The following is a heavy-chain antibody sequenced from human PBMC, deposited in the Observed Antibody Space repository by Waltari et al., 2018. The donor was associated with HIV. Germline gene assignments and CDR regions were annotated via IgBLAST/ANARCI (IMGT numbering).Heavy chain of an antibody. J-gene: IGHJ4*02. CDR2: IRSKAYGGAA. D-gene: IGHD4-17*01. V-gene: IGHV3-49*04. CDR3: IRDENDYGDYRVDY. Sequence: EVQVVESGGGLEQAGRSLRPSCTTSGFTLGDCAMSWVRQAPGTGLEWVGFIRSKAYGGAAEYAASVKGRFTISRDDSKGIAYLQMNSLKTEDTAVYYCIRDENDYGDYRVDYWGQGTLVTVSS. CDR1: GFTLGDCA.